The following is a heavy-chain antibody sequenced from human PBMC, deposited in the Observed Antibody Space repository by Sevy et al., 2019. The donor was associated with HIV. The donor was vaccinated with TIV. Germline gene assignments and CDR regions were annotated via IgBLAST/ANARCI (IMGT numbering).Heavy chain of an antibody. Sequence: SETLSLTCTVSGGSISSYYWSWIRQPPGKGLEWIGYIYYSGSTNYNPSLKSRVTISVDTSKNQFSLKLSSVTAADTAVYYCARDAYSSSWYYYYGMDVWGQGTTVIVSS. D-gene: IGHD6-13*01. CDR3: ARDAYSSSWYYYYGMDV. CDR1: GGSISSYY. J-gene: IGHJ6*02. V-gene: IGHV4-59*13. CDR2: IYYSGST.